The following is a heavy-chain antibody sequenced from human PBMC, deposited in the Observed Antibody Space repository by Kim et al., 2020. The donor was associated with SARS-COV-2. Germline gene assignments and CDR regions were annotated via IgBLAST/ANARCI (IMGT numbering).Heavy chain of an antibody. V-gene: IGHV1-69*13. J-gene: IGHJ4*02. CDR2: IIPIFGTA. CDR3: ARERGTVDYYDSSGYYF. Sequence: SVKVSCKASGGTFSSYAISWVRQAPGQGLEWMGGIIPIFGTANYAQKFQGRVTITADESTSTAYMELSSLRSEDTAVYYCARERGTVDYYDSSGYYFWGQGTLVTVSS. CDR1: GGTFSSYA. D-gene: IGHD3-22*01.